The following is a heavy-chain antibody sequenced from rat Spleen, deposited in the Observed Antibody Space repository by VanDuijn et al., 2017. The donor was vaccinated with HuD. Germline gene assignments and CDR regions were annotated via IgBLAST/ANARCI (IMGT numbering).Heavy chain of an antibody. J-gene: IGHJ2*01. CDR2: ITNASGVT. CDR1: GFTFNYYW. D-gene: IGHD4-6*01. CDR3: TRGTYFRH. V-gene: IGHV5-31*01. Sequence: EVQLVESGGGLVHPGRSLKLSCVTSGFTFNYYWMTWIRQAPGKELEWVASITNASGVTHYPDSVKGRFTISRDIAKSTLYLQMNNLRSEETATYYCTRGTYFRHWGQGVMVTVSS.